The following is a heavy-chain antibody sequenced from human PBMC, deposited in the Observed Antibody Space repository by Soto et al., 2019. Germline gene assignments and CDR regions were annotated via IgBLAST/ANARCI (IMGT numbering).Heavy chain of an antibody. J-gene: IGHJ6*03. D-gene: IGHD4-17*01. Sequence: SETLALTCTVSGGSISSSSYYWGWIRQPPGKGLEWIGSIYYSGSTYYNPSLKSRVTISVDTSKNQFSLKLSSVTAADTAVYYCARTIYGDYVGYYHYYLAVPGRWTTVTVSS. CDR3: ARTIYGDYVGYYHYYLAV. CDR2: IYYSGST. CDR1: GGSISSSSYY. V-gene: IGHV4-39*01.